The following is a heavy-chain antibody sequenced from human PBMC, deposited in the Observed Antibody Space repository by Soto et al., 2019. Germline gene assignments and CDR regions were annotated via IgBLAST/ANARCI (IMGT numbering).Heavy chain of an antibody. D-gene: IGHD6-19*01. J-gene: IGHJ4*02. CDR1: GGSITGYY. V-gene: IGHV4-59*01. CDR3: ARPSVTGAWGPFDY. CDR2: AHSTGST. Sequence: SETLSLTCTVSGGSITGYYCNWVRQTPGKGLEWIGNAHSTGSTNYNPSLKSRVTLSMGTSKSQFSLRLSSVTAADTAVYYCARPSVTGAWGPFDYWPPETLPTVSS.